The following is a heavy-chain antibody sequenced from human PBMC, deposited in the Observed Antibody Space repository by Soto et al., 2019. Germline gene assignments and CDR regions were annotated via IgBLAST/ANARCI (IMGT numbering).Heavy chain of an antibody. CDR2: IYHSGST. CDR1: GGSISSGGYS. J-gene: IGHJ4*02. D-gene: IGHD2-15*01. Sequence: QLQLQESGSGLFKPSQTLSLSFAVSGGSISSGGYSWSWIRQPPGKGLEWIGYIYHSGSTYYNPSLKSRVTISVDRSKNQFSLKLSSVAAADTAVYYCARGQVVAAQHWGQGTLVTVSS. V-gene: IGHV4-30-2*01. CDR3: ARGQVVAAQH.